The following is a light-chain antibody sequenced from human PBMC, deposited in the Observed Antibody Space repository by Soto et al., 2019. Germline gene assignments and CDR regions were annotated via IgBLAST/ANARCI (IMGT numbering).Light chain of an antibody. J-gene: IGKJ2*01. CDR2: KAS. CDR3: QQYNTNSYT. CDR1: QSISW. V-gene: IGKV1-5*03. Sequence: IQMTQSPSTLSASVGDRVTITCRASQSISWLAWYQQKPGKAPKLLIYKASSLESGVPSRFSGSGSGTEFTLTISSLQPDDFATYYCQQYNTNSYTFGQGTKLEIK.